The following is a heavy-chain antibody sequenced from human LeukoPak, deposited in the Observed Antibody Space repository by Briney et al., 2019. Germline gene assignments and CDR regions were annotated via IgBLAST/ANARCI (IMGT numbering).Heavy chain of an antibody. Sequence: GGSLRLSCAASGFTFSSYEMNWVRQAPGKGLEWVSYISSSGSTIYYADSVKGRFTIPRDNAKNSLYLQMNSLRAEDTAVYYCARVDDYVWGSYRPGFDYWGQGTLVTVSS. CDR3: ARVDDYVWGSYRPGFDY. V-gene: IGHV3-48*03. D-gene: IGHD3-16*02. J-gene: IGHJ4*02. CDR1: GFTFSSYE. CDR2: ISSSGSTI.